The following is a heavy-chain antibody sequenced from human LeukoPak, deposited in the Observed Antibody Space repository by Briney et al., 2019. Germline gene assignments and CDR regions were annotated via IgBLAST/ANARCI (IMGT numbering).Heavy chain of an antibody. CDR2: ISGSGGST. D-gene: IGHD6-19*01. CDR3: ATGIAVAGPFDY. CDR1: GFTFSSYA. J-gene: IGHJ4*02. V-gene: IGHV3-23*01. Sequence: GGSLRLSCAASGFTFSSYAMNWVRQAPGKGLEWVSAISGSGGSTYYADSVKGRFTISRDNSKNTLYLQMNSLRAEDTAVYYCATGIAVAGPFDYWGQGTLVTVSS.